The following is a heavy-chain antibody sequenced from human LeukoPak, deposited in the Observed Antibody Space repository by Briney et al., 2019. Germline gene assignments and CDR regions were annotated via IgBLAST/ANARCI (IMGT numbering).Heavy chain of an antibody. CDR2: ISVYNGNT. CDR1: GYTFINYG. D-gene: IGHD1-26*01. Sequence: ASVKVSCKASGYTFINYGISWVRQAPGQGLEWMGWISVYNGNTNYAQKLQGRVTMTKDTSTSTAYMELRSLRSDDTAVYYCARDATRSVIVGAEDGFDYWGQGTLVTVSS. CDR3: ARDATRSVIVGAEDGFDY. J-gene: IGHJ4*02. V-gene: IGHV1-18*01.